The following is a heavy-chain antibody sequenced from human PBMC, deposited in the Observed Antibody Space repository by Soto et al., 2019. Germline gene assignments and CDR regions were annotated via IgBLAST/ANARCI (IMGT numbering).Heavy chain of an antibody. CDR1: GGSITRNAYY. CDR2: IYYSGSA. D-gene: IGHD1-26*01. Sequence: QLQLQESGPGLVKPSETLSLTCTVSGGSITRNAYYWGWIRQPPGKGLEWLGYIYYSGSASYNPSLKSRVTMSVDTSKNQFSLKLSSVTAADTAVYYCARRPKRGSYSWCFDYWGQGTLVTVSS. J-gene: IGHJ4*02. CDR3: ARRPKRGSYSWCFDY. V-gene: IGHV4-39*01.